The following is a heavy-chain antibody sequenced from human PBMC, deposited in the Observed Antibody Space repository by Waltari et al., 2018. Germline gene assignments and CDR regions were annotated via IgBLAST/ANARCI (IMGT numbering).Heavy chain of an antibody. CDR2: INPNSGGT. D-gene: IGHD6-6*01. CDR1: GYTFNGYY. V-gene: IGHV1-2*02. Sequence: QVQLVQSGAEVKKPGASVKVSCQASGYTFNGYYMHLVRPAPGQGLEWMGWINPNSGGTNYAQKFQGRVTMTRDTSISTAYMELSRLRSDDTAVYYCARDCSSSSEVTWFDPWGQGTLVTVSS. CDR3: ARDCSSSSEVTWFDP. J-gene: IGHJ5*02.